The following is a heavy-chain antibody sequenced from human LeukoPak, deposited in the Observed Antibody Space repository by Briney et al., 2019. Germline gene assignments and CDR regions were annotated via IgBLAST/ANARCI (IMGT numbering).Heavy chain of an antibody. V-gene: IGHV3-23*01. D-gene: IGHD6-19*01. Sequence: ASVKVSCKVSGYTLTELSMHWVRQAPGRGLEWVSTISGSGGSTYYADSVKGRFTISRDNSKNTLYLQVNSLRAEDTAVYYCARDLDLSVAGFGYWGQGTLVTVSS. CDR3: ARDLDLSVAGFGY. CDR1: GYTLTELS. J-gene: IGHJ4*02. CDR2: ISGSGGST.